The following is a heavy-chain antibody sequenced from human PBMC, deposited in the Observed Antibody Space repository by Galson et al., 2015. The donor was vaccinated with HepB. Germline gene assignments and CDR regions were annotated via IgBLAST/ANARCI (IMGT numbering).Heavy chain of an antibody. Sequence: SLRLSCAASGFTFSRYYMSWVRQAPGKGLEWVSYISNSGATTFYADSVNGRFTISRDNAKNSLYLQMNSLRVEDTAVYYCARGSTPNCEKVCYFDYWGQGSQVTVSS. CDR2: ISNSGATT. CDR3: ARGSTPNCEKVCYFDY. D-gene: IGHD1-1*01. J-gene: IGHJ4*02. CDR1: GFTFSRYY. V-gene: IGHV3-11*01.